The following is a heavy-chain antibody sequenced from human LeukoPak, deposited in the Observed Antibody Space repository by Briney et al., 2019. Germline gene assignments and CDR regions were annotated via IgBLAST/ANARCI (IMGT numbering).Heavy chain of an antibody. D-gene: IGHD3-10*01. V-gene: IGHV3-48*04. Sequence: GGSLRLSCAASGFTFSSYGMHWVRQAPGKGLEWVSYIRSSGSIIYYADSVKGRFTISRDDAKNSLYLQMNSLRAEDTAVYYCARDPGYGSGEVGFDYWGQGTLVTVSS. CDR3: ARDPGYGSGEVGFDY. CDR1: GFTFSSYG. J-gene: IGHJ4*02. CDR2: IRSSGSII.